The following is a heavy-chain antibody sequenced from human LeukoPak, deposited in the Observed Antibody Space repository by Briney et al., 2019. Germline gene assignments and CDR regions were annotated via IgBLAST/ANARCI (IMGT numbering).Heavy chain of an antibody. Sequence: SETLSLTCTVYGGSFSGYYWSWIRKPPGTGLQWIGEIDHNGNTNYIPSLKSRITISVDTSKNQFSLRLTSVTAADTAVYYCARDCGDVYDWGQGTLVTVSS. CDR1: GGSFSGYY. J-gene: IGHJ4*02. V-gene: IGHV4-34*01. CDR2: IDHNGNT. D-gene: IGHD5/OR15-5a*01. CDR3: ARDCGDVYD.